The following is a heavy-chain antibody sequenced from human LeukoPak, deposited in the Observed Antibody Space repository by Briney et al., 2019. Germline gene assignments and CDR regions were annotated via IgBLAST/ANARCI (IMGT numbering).Heavy chain of an antibody. J-gene: IGHJ4*02. D-gene: IGHD3-10*01. CDR2: IYSGGTK. Sequence: GGSLRLSCVASGFTVNGNYMSWVRQAPGKGLEWVSVIYSGGTKYYADSVKGRFTISRDNSKNTLYLQMNRLRAEDRAVYYCARVGHYGSGSCFESWGRGALVTVSS. CDR1: GFTVNGNY. CDR3: ARVGHYGSGSCFES. V-gene: IGHV3-53*01.